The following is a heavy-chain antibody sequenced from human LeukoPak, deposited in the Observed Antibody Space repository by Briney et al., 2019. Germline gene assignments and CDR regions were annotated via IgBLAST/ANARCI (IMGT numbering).Heavy chain of an antibody. D-gene: IGHD5-18*01. CDR1: GLQLSNYR. CDR2: IIGSGGRP. Sequence: GGSLRLSCEASGLQLSNYRIDSVRQAPARGVERVSAIIGSGGRPSYAHSVKGQFTSSSDNSKNTLWRQLNICKGEERAVYYWAKTWRGRGCFGYGPSEYFYYMDVWGKGTTVTISS. J-gene: IGHJ6*03. V-gene: IGHV3-23*01. CDR3: AKTWRGRGCFGYGPSEYFYYMDV.